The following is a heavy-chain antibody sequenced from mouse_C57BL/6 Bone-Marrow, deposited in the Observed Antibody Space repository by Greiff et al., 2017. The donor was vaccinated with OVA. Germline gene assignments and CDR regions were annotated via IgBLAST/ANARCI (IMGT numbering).Heavy chain of an antibody. CDR2: IYPRSGNT. CDR1: GYTFTSYG. Sequence: QVQLKESGAELARPGASVKLSCKASGYTFTSYGISWVKQRTGQGLEWIGEIYPRSGNTYYNEKFKGKATLTADKSSSTAYMELRSLTSEDSAVYFCARSGSTMITFDYWGQGTTLTVSS. J-gene: IGHJ2*01. D-gene: IGHD2-4*01. V-gene: IGHV1-81*01. CDR3: ARSGSTMITFDY.